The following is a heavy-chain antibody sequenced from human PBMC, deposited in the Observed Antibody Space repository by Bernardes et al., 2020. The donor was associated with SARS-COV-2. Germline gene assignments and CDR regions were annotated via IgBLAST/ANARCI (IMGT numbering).Heavy chain of an antibody. CDR1: GFTFSSSS. CDR3: ARPGVGGYYDSSGYYHDGLDY. Sequence: GGSLRLSCAASGFTFSSSSMNWVRQAPGKGLEWVSYISSSSSTIYYADSVKGRFTISRDNAKNSLYLQMNSLRAEDTAVYYCARPGVGGYYDSSGYYHDGLDYWGQGTLVTVSS. J-gene: IGHJ4*02. CDR2: ISSSSSTI. D-gene: IGHD3-22*01. V-gene: IGHV3-48*01.